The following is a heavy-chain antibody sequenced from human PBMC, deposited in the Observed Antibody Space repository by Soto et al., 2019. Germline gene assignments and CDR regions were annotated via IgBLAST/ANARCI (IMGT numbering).Heavy chain of an antibody. CDR1: GGIFSNYG. CDR3: ALFESDDDVWGSFRS. D-gene: IGHD3-16*01. Sequence: SVKVSCKASGGIFSNYGFSWVRQAPGQGLEWMGGIIPLFGKPSYAQKFQGRLVISADASTNRAYLDLYSLTTEDAGIYYCALFESDDDVWGSFRSWGQGTPVTVS. J-gene: IGHJ5*02. V-gene: IGHV1-69*13. CDR2: IIPLFGKP.